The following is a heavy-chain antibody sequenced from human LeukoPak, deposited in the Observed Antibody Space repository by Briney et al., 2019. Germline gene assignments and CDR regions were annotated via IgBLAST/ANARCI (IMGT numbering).Heavy chain of an antibody. J-gene: IGHJ3*02. CDR1: GGSFSGYY. Sequence: PSETLSLTCAVYGGSFSGYYWSWIRQPPGKGLEWIGEINHSGSTNYNPSLKSRVTISVDTSKNQFSLKLSSVTAADTAVYYCARTVGDSDAFNIWGQGTMVTVSS. V-gene: IGHV4-34*01. CDR2: INHSGST. CDR3: ARTVGDSDAFNI. D-gene: IGHD3-16*01.